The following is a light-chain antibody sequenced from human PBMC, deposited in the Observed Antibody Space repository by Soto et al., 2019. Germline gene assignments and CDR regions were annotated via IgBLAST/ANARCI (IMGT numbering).Light chain of an antibody. Sequence: QSALTQPPSASGSLGQSVAISCTGTSSDVGATDYVSRYQHHSGKAPKLLLYEVNKRPSGVPDRFSGSKSGNTASLTVSVLQADDEADYYCISHAGTSNVLGTGTKVTVL. CDR2: EVN. J-gene: IGLJ1*01. CDR1: SSDVGATDY. CDR3: ISHAGTSNV. V-gene: IGLV2-8*01.